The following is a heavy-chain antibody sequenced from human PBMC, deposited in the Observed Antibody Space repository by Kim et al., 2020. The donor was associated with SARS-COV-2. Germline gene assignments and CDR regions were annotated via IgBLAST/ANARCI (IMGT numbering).Heavy chain of an antibody. V-gene: IGHV1-3*01. Sequence: KFQGRVTITRDTSASTAYMELSSLRSEDTVVYYCARDGVLLWFGELVYFDYWGQGTLVTVSS. D-gene: IGHD3-10*01. CDR3: ARDGVLLWFGELVYFDY. J-gene: IGHJ4*02.